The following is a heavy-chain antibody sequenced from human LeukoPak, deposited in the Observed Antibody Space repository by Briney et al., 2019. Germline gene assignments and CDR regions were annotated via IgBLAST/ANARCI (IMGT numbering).Heavy chain of an antibody. D-gene: IGHD3-10*01. J-gene: IGHJ4*02. CDR2: IYYIGST. V-gene: IGHV4-59*01. CDR3: ARKLLGADKGFDY. CDR1: DDSMNSYY. Sequence: PSETLSLTCTVSDDSMNSYYWSWIRQPPGKGVEWIGHIYYIGSTNYNPSLKSRITISVDTSKNQFSLKLSSVTAADTAVYYCARKLLGADKGFDYWGQGTLVTVTS.